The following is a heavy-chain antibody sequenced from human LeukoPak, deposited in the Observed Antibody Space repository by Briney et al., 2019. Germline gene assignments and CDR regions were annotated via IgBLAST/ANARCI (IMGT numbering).Heavy chain of an antibody. CDR3: ARDLVDSSGWYLVY. V-gene: IGHV1-69*05. CDR2: IIPIFGTA. Sequence: SVKVSCKASGGTFSSYAISWVRQAPGQGLGWMGRIIPIFGTANYAQKFQGRVTITTDESTSTAYMELSSLRSEDTAVYYCARDLVDSSGWYLVYWGQGTLVTVSS. J-gene: IGHJ4*02. D-gene: IGHD6-19*01. CDR1: GGTFSSYA.